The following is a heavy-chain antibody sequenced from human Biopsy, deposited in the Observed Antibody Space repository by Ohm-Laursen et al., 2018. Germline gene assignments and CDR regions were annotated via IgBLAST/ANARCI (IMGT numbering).Heavy chain of an antibody. V-gene: IGHV4-59*01. CDR1: RDSISNYY. CDR3: ARMRHFDY. Sequence: SETLSLTCTVSRDSISNYYWTWIRKSPGKGLEWLAYISYTGGITSNPSLNGRATMSLDTSKNQFSLRLIYVTAADTAVYYCARMRHFDYWGQGILVTVSS. CDR2: ISYTGGI. J-gene: IGHJ4*02.